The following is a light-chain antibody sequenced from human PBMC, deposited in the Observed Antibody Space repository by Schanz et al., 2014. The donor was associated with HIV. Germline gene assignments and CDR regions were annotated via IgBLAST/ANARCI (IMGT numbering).Light chain of an antibody. V-gene: IGLV1-40*01. CDR3: SSYTTSRTWV. J-gene: IGLJ3*02. CDR2: GNN. CDR1: SSNIGAGYE. Sequence: QSVLTQPPSVSGAPGQRVTISCTGSSSNIGAGYEVHWYKQLPETAPKLLMFGNNNRPSGVPDRYSGSKSDTSASLAITGLQAEDEADYYCSSYTTSRTWVFGGGTKLTVL.